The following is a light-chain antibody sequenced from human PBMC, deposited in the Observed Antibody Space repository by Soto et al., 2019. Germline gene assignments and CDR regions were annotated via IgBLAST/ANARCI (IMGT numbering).Light chain of an antibody. CDR1: QDISND. CDR3: QQYDHLPPYT. CDR2: DAS. Sequence: DIQMTQSPYSLSASVGDRVTITCQASQDISNDLNWYQQKPGRDPKLLIYDASNLDTGVPSRFSGSGYGTDFTFTISSLQPEDVATYYCQQYDHLPPYTFGQGTKLEIK. V-gene: IGKV1-33*01. J-gene: IGKJ2*01.